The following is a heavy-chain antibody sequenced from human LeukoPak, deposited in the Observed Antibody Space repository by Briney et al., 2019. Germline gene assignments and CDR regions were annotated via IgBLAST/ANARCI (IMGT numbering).Heavy chain of an antibody. D-gene: IGHD3-22*01. CDR2: IIPIFGTA. CDR1: GGTFSSYA. CDR3: AANYYDSSGYPEAFDY. V-gene: IGHV1-69*13. Sequence: GASVKVSCKASGGTFSSYAISWVRQAPGQGLEWMGGIIPIFGTANYAQKFQGRVTITADESTSTAYMELSSLRSEDTAVYYCAANYYDSSGYPEAFDYWGQGTLVTVSS. J-gene: IGHJ4*02.